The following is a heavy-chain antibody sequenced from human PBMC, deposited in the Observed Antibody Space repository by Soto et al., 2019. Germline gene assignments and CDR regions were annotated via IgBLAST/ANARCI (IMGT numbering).Heavy chain of an antibody. CDR1: GYTFTSYA. J-gene: IGHJ3*02. D-gene: IGHD5-12*01. CDR3: ARGGGKMATIEVNAFYI. V-gene: IGHV1-3*01. Sequence: ASVKVSCKASGYTFTSYAMHWVRQAPGQRLEWMGWINAGNGNTKYSQKFQGRVTITRDTSASTAYMELSSLRSEDTAVYYCARGGGKMATIEVNAFYIWGQGTMVTVSS. CDR2: INAGNGNT.